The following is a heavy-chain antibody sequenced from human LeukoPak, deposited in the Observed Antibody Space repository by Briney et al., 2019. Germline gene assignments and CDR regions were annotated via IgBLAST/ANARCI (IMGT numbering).Heavy chain of an antibody. CDR2: INHSGST. Sequence: SETLSLTCAVYGGSVRDNYWSWIRQPPGKGLEWIGEINHSGSTNYNPSLKSRVTISVDTSKNQFSLKLSSVTAADTAVYYCAREAAGIGYWGQGTLVTVSS. D-gene: IGHD6-13*01. CDR1: GGSVRDNY. V-gene: IGHV4-34*01. J-gene: IGHJ4*02. CDR3: AREAAGIGY.